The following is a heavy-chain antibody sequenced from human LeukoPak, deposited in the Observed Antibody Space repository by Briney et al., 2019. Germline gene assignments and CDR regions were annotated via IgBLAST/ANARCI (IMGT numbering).Heavy chain of an antibody. CDR3: AREVVIVVEPAANMIDY. CDR1: GFTFRDYT. D-gene: IGHD2-2*01. CDR2: ISKSSTYI. Sequence: PGGSLGLSCVASGFTFRDYTMNWVRQAPGKGLEWVSAISKSSTYIKYADSVKGRFTVSRDNAKNSLFLQMNSLRVEDTAVYYCAREVVIVVEPAANMIDYWGQGTRVTVSS. J-gene: IGHJ4*02. V-gene: IGHV3-21*01.